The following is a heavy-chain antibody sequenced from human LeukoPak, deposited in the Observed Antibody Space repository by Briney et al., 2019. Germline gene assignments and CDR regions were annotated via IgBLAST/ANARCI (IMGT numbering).Heavy chain of an antibody. CDR1: GYPFTTWE. D-gene: IGHD1-14*01. J-gene: IGHJ5*02. CDR3: ARGPRNDP. CDR2: VHPNSGNT. V-gene: IGHV1-8*01. Sequence: GASLKVSCKTSGYPFTTWEINWVRQAAGQGLEWMGWVHPNSGNTAYAQKFQGRVTMTRDTSISTAYMELSGLRSDDTAVYFCARGPRNDPWGQGTLVTVSS.